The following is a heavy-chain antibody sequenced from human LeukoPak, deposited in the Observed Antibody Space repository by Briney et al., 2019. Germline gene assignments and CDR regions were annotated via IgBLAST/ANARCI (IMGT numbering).Heavy chain of an antibody. CDR3: ARDVGYCSSTSCPIDY. D-gene: IGHD2-2*01. CDR2: IWYDGSNK. Sequence: PGRSLRLPCAASGFTFSNYGMHWVRQAPGKGLEWVAVIWYDGSNKYYADSAKGRFTISRDNSKNTLYLQMNSLRAEDTAVYYCARDVGYCSSTSCPIDYWGQGTLVTVSS. CDR1: GFTFSNYG. V-gene: IGHV3-33*01. J-gene: IGHJ4*02.